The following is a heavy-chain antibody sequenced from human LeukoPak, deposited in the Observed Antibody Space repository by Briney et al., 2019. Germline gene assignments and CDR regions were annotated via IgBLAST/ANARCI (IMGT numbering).Heavy chain of an antibody. CDR2: IKQDGSEK. D-gene: IGHD3-10*01. CDR1: GFTFSNFW. CDR3: VRRGDYFDY. Sequence: GGSLRLSCAASGFTFSNFWMGWVRQAPGKGLEWVANIKQDGSEKYYVDSVKGRFTISRDNAKNSLYLQMNSLRAEDTAVYYCVRRGDYFDYWGQGTLVTVSS. V-gene: IGHV3-7*01. J-gene: IGHJ4*02.